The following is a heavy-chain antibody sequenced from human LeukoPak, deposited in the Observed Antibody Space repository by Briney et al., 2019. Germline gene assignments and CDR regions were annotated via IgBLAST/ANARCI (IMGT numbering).Heavy chain of an antibody. CDR3: AKANYDFWSGPPHFDY. Sequence: PGGSLRLSCAASGFTFDDYAMRWVRQAPGKGLEWVSGISWNSGSIGYADSVKGRFTISRDNAKNSLYLQMNSLRAEDTALYYCAKANYDFWSGPPHFDYWGQGTLVTVSS. CDR1: GFTFDDYA. J-gene: IGHJ4*02. D-gene: IGHD3-3*01. CDR2: ISWNSGSI. V-gene: IGHV3-9*01.